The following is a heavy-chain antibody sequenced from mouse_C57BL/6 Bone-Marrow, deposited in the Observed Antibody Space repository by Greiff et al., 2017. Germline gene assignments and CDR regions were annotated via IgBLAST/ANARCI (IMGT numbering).Heavy chain of an antibody. CDR3: TTGGTYWYFDV. D-gene: IGHD2-14*01. CDR1: GFNIKDDY. Sequence: VQLQQSGAELVRPGASVKLSCTASGFNIKDDYMNWVKQRPEQGLEWIGWIYPDNGGTEYASKFQGKATITADTSSNTAYLQLSSLTSEDTAVYYCTTGGTYWYFDVWGTGTTVTVSS. J-gene: IGHJ1*03. CDR2: IYPDNGGT. V-gene: IGHV14-4*01.